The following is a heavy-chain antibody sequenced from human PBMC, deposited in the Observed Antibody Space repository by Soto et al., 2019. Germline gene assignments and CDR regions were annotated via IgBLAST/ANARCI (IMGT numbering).Heavy chain of an antibody. J-gene: IGHJ6*02. D-gene: IGHD3-10*01. CDR3: AGGRADRAGSSLGSRMDV. CDR2: TSVTGAM. Sequence: QVQIQESGPGLVKPSETLSLLCFVSGEAVGSGQSYWNWIRQAPGKGLEWIGHTSVTGAMKYSASLKSRVTMSVDTSKSQISLTLTSVTAADSATYFCAGGRADRAGSSLGSRMDVWGQGTTVTVAS. CDR1: GEAVGSGQSY. V-gene: IGHV4-61*01.